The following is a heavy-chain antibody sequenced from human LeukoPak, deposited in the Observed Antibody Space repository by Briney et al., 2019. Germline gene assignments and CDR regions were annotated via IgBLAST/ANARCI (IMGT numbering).Heavy chain of an antibody. D-gene: IGHD3-22*01. Sequence: GGSLRLSCAASGFTFRSYSITWVRQAPGKGLEWVSSIDTGSTYIYYADSVKGRITISRDNAKDSLYLQMNSLRAEDTAVYYCARGGYSSHYYAMDVWGQGTTVTVSS. V-gene: IGHV3-21*01. CDR2: IDTGSTYI. J-gene: IGHJ6*02. CDR3: ARGGYSSHYYAMDV. CDR1: GFTFRSYS.